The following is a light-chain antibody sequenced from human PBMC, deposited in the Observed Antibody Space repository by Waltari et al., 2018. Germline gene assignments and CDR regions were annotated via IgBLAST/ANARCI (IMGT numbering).Light chain of an antibody. CDR2: KDN. Sequence: SYELTQPPSVSVSPGQTARIPCSGDALPKQYADWYQQRPGQAPVLVIYKDNERPSGIPGRFSGSGSGTTVTLTISGVQAEDEADYYCQSADSSGTYVVFGGGTKLTVL. V-gene: IGLV3-25*03. CDR3: QSADSSGTYVV. CDR1: ALPKQY. J-gene: IGLJ2*01.